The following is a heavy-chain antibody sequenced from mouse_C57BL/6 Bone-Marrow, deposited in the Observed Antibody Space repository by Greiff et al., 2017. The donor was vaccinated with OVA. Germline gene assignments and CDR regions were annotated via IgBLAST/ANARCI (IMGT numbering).Heavy chain of an antibody. D-gene: IGHD1-1*01. CDR1: GYTFTSYW. J-gene: IGHJ2*01. CDR3: ARSWDYGSSFLDY. Sequence: QVQLQQPGAELVKPGASVTMSCKASGYTFTSYWITWVKQRPGQGLEWIGDIYPGSGSTNYNEKFKSKATLTVDTSSSTAYMQLSSLTSEDSAVYYCARSWDYGSSFLDYWGQGTTLTVSS. V-gene: IGHV1-55*01. CDR2: IYPGSGST.